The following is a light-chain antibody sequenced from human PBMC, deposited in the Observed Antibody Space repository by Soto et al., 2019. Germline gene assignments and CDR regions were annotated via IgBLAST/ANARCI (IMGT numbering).Light chain of an antibody. CDR3: TSFTSASTYV. CDR1: SSDIGGHNS. J-gene: IGLJ1*01. CDR2: NVS. Sequence: QSALTQPASVSGSPGQSIAISCTGTSSDIGGHNSASWYQQHPGKAPKRMIYNVSNRPSGVSNRFSGSKSGNTASLTISGLLAEDEADYYCTSFTSASTYVFGAGTKVTVL. V-gene: IGLV2-14*01.